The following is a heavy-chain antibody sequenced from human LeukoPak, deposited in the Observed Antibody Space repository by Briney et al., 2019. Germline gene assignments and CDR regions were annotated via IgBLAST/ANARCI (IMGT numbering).Heavy chain of an antibody. Sequence: PGGSLTLSCAASGFTFSSCWMSWFVQAPGKGLQGVANIKQDGSEKYYVASVKGRVTISGDNAKNSLYLQMSTLSAADTAVYYCARAAAEIYYFDYWGQGTLVTVSS. V-gene: IGHV3-7*01. J-gene: IGHJ4*02. CDR2: IKQDGSEK. CDR3: ARAAAEIYYFDY. CDR1: GFTFSSCW. D-gene: IGHD6-13*01.